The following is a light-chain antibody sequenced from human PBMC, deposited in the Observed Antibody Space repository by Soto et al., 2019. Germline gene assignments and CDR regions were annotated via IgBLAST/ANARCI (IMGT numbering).Light chain of an antibody. V-gene: IGLV4-69*01. CDR2: LNSDGSH. Sequence: QPVLTQSPSASASLGASVKLTCTLSRRHSTYAIAWHQQQPEKGPRFLMKLNSDGSHTTGDGIPDRFSGSTSGAERYLTISSLQSEDEADYYSQTWVTGNRVFGGGTKLTVL. CDR1: RRHSTYA. J-gene: IGLJ2*01. CDR3: QTWVTGNRV.